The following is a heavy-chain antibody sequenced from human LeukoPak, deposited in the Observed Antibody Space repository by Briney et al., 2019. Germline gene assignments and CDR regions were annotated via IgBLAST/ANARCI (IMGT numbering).Heavy chain of an antibody. V-gene: IGHV3-7*01. J-gene: IGHJ4*02. CDR3: AREFVSPHYYDSSGYLDY. CDR2: IKQDGSEK. Sequence: PGGSLRLSCAASGFIFSSYWMSWVRQAPGTGLEWVANIKQDGSEKYYVDSVKGRFTISRDNAKNSLYLQMNSLRAEDTAVYYCAREFVSPHYYDSSGYLDYWGQGTLVTVSS. CDR1: GFIFSSYW. D-gene: IGHD3-22*01.